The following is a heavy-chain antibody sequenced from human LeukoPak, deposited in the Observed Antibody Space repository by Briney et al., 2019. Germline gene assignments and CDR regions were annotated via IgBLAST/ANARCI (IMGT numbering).Heavy chain of an antibody. CDR3: AKDRRGSGNHYTDFDY. J-gene: IGHJ4*02. Sequence: GGSLRLSCAASGFTFSSYAMSWVRQAPGKGLEWVSAISGSGGSTYYADSVKGRFTISRDNSKNTLYLQMNSLRAEDTAVYYCAKDRRGSGNHYTDFDYWGQGTLVTVPS. CDR1: GFTFSSYA. V-gene: IGHV3-23*01. CDR2: ISGSGGST. D-gene: IGHD3-10*01.